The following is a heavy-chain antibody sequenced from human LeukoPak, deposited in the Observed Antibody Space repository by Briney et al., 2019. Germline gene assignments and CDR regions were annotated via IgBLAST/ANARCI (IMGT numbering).Heavy chain of an antibody. CDR3: ATLEGY. CDR1: GFTFSSYG. J-gene: IGHJ4*02. V-gene: IGHV3-30*03. CDR2: ISYDGSNK. D-gene: IGHD5-24*01. Sequence: GRSLRLSCAASGFTFSSYGMHWVRQAPGKGLEWVAVISYDGSNKYYADSVKGRFTISRDNSKNTLYLQMNSLRAEDTAVYYCATLEGYWGQGTLVTVSS.